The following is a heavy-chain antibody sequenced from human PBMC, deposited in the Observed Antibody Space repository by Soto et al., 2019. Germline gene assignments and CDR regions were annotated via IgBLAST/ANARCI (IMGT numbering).Heavy chain of an antibody. CDR3: ARKWMETDY. CDR1: GFTFSSYS. V-gene: IGHV3-21*01. D-gene: IGHD2-2*03. J-gene: IGHJ4*02. CDR2: ISSSSSYI. Sequence: EVQLVESGGGLVKPGGSLRLSCAASGFTFSSYSMNWVRQAPGKGLEWVSSISSSSSYIYYADSVEGRFTISRDNAKNSLYLQMNSLRAEDTAVYYCARKWMETDYWGQGTLVTVSS.